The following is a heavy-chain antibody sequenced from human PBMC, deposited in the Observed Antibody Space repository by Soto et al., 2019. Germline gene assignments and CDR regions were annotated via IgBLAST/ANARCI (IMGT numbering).Heavy chain of an antibody. D-gene: IGHD6-13*01. J-gene: IGHJ4*02. V-gene: IGHV3-30-3*01. CDR3: ARSRATGYSSSWGLDY. CDR1: GFTFSSYA. Sequence: GGSLRLSCAASGFTFSSYAMHWVRQAPGKGLEWVAVISYDGSNKYYADSVKGRFTISRDNSKNTLYLQMNSLRAEDTAVYYCARSRATGYSSSWGLDYWGQGTLVTVSS. CDR2: ISYDGSNK.